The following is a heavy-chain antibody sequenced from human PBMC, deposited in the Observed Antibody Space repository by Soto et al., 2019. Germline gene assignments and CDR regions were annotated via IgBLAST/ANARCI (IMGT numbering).Heavy chain of an antibody. Sequence: EVQLVESGGDLIQPGGSLRLSCATSGFKFSSYWMHWVRQTPGKGLVWVSRIDNDGSSTVYADSVTGRFTISRDNAKNTLYLQMNSLRAEDTAVYYCARGGTYCSTTSCYFDYWGQGTLVTVSS. CDR2: IDNDGSST. CDR3: ARGGTYCSTTSCYFDY. J-gene: IGHJ4*02. V-gene: IGHV3-74*01. CDR1: GFKFSSYW. D-gene: IGHD2-2*01.